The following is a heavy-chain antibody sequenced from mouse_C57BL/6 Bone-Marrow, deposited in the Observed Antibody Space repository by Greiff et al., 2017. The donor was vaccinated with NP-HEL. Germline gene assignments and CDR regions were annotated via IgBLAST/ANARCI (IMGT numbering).Heavy chain of an antibody. CDR1: GYTFTSYW. Sequence: QVQLKQPGAELVKPGASVKLSCKASGYTFTSYWMHWVKQRPGQGLEWIGMIHPNSGSTNYNEKFKSKATLTVDKSSSTAYMQLSSLTSEDSAVYYCASFGLLRYYFDYWGQGTTLTVSS. CDR2: IHPNSGST. V-gene: IGHV1-64*01. J-gene: IGHJ2*01. D-gene: IGHD1-1*01. CDR3: ASFGLLRYYFDY.